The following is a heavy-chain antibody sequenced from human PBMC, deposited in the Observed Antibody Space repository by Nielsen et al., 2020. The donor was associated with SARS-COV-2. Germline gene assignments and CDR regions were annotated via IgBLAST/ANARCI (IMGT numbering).Heavy chain of an antibody. CDR2: ISYDGTE. CDR3: ARETIDHTSSFIDL. V-gene: IGHV3-30*04. Sequence: GALRLSCSASKFTFYHYAIHWVRQAPGKGLQLMTIISYDGTEHYADSVKGRFTISRDNSKNTVYLQMNSLKVEDTAVYFCARETIDHTSSFIDLWGQGTLVTVAS. CDR1: KFTFYHYA. D-gene: IGHD2-2*01. J-gene: IGHJ5*02.